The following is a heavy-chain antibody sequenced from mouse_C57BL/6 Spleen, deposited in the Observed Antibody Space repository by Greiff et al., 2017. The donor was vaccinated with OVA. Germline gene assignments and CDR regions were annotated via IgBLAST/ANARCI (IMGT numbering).Heavy chain of an antibody. CDR3: ARPYDYDRFAY. CDR2: ISSGSSTI. D-gene: IGHD2-4*01. J-gene: IGHJ3*01. CDR1: GFTFSDYG. V-gene: IGHV5-17*01. Sequence: EVQGVESGGGLVKPGGSLKLSCAASGFTFSDYGMHWVRQAPEKGLEWVAYISSGSSTIYYADTVKGRFTISRDNAKNTLFLQMTSLRSEDTAMYYCARPYDYDRFAYWGQGTLVTVSA.